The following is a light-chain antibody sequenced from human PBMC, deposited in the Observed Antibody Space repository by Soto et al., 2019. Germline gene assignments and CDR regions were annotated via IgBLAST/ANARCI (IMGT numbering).Light chain of an antibody. CDR2: GAS. CDR3: QQYNNGPPT. J-gene: IGKJ2*01. V-gene: IGKV3-15*01. CDR1: QSVSSN. Sequence: EIVMTQSPATLSVSPGERATLSCRASQSVSSNLAWYQQKPGQAPRLLINGASTRATDIPARFSGSGSGTEFTLTISSLQSEDFAVYYCQQYNNGPPTFGQGTKLEIK.